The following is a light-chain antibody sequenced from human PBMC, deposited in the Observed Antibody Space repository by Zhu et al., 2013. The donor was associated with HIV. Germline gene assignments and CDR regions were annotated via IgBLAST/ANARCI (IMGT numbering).Light chain of an antibody. J-gene: IGLJ2*01. CDR1: DSDIGDYNF. Sequence: QSALTQPTSVSGSPGQSITISCTGTDSDIGDYNFVSWYQQHPGKAPKLIIFEVTNRPSGVSNRFSGSKSDNTASLTISGLQTDDESHYYCSSYRRNTGVVFGTGTKLSVL. CDR2: EVT. CDR3: SSYRRNTGVV. V-gene: IGLV2-14*01.